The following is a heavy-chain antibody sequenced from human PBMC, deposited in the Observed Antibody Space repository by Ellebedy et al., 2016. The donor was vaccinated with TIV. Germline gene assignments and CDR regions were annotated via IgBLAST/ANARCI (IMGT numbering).Heavy chain of an antibody. V-gene: IGHV4-59*08. CDR2: IYYSGST. CDR1: GGSISSYY. D-gene: IGHD6-13*01. J-gene: IGHJ6*02. Sequence: MPSETLSLTCTVSGGSISSYYWSWIRQPPGKGLAWIGYIYYSGSTNYNPSLKSRVTISVDTSKNQFSLKLSSVTAADTAVYYCARVPGTYYYYGMDVWGQGTTVTVSS. CDR3: ARVPGTYYYYGMDV.